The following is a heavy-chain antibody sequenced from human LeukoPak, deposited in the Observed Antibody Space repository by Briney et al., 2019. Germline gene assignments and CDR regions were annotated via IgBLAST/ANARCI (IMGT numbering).Heavy chain of an antibody. CDR2: IGTAGDP. Sequence: GGSLRLSCAASGFTFSSYDMHWVRQATGKGLEWVSAIGTAGDPYYPRSVQGRFTISRENANNSLYLQMNSLRAGDTAVYYCARGRSSWDAFDIWGQGTMVTVSS. J-gene: IGHJ3*02. CDR3: ARGRSSWDAFDI. D-gene: IGHD6-13*01. V-gene: IGHV3-13*05. CDR1: GFTFSSYD.